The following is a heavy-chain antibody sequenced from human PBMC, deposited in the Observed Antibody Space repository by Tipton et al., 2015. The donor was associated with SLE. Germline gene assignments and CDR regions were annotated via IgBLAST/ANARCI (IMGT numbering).Heavy chain of an antibody. D-gene: IGHD2-8*01. CDR3: ARDFIELSAFDI. CDR1: GGSISSGGYY. CDR2: IYYSGST. J-gene: IGHJ3*02. V-gene: IGHV4-31*03. Sequence: TLSLTCTVSGGSISSGGYYWSWIRQHPGKGLEWIGYIYYSGSTYYNPSLESRVTISVDSSKNQFSLKLNSVTAADTALYYCARDFIELSAFDIWGQGTVVTVSS.